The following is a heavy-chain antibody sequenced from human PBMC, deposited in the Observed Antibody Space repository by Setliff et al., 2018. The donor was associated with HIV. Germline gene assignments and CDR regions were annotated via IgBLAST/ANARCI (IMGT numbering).Heavy chain of an antibody. CDR2: IWYDGSNK. Sequence: PGGSLRLSCAASGFTFSSYGMRWVRQAPGKGLEWVAVIWYDGSNKYYADSVKGRFTISRDNSKNTLYLQMNNLRAEDTAVYYCAKDPRAAVATICDYWGQGTLVTVSS. CDR1: GFTFSSYG. CDR3: AKDPRAAVATICDY. V-gene: IGHV3-33*06. J-gene: IGHJ4*02. D-gene: IGHD5-12*01.